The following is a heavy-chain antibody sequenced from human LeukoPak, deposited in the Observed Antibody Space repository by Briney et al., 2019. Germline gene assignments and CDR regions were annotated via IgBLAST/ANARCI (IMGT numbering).Heavy chain of an antibody. Sequence: KNGESLKISCKGSGYSFTSYWIGWVRQMPGKGLEWMGIIYPGDSDTRYSPSFQGQVTISADKSISTAYLQWSSLKASDTAMYYCARHGRYFDWLFEGEFDPWGQGTLVTVSS. CDR3: ARHGRYFDWLFEGEFDP. CDR1: GYSFTSYW. J-gene: IGHJ5*02. D-gene: IGHD3-9*01. CDR2: IYPGDSDT. V-gene: IGHV5-51*01.